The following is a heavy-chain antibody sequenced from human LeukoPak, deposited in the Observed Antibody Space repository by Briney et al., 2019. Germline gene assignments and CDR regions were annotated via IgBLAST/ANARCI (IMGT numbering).Heavy chain of an antibody. CDR1: GYTFTSYD. J-gene: IGHJ3*02. CDR2: MNPNSGNT. D-gene: IGHD4-17*01. CDR3: ARSQYGDPPRAAFDI. Sequence: GASVKVSCKASGYTFTSYDINWVRQATGQGLEWMGWMNPNSGNTGYAQKFQGRVTITRNTSISTAYMELSSLRSEDTAVYYCARSQYGDPPRAAFDIWGQGTMVTVSS. V-gene: IGHV1-8*03.